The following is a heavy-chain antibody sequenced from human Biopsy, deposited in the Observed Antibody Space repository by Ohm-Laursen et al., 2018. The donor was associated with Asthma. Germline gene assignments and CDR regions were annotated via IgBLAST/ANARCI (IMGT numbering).Heavy chain of an antibody. CDR3: AKRRGYSGHDNDY. CDR2: ISYDGNHK. V-gene: IGHV3-30*18. CDR1: GFMFRSFG. Sequence: RSLRLSCAATGFMFRSFGMHWVRQAPGKGLEWVAVISYDGNHKFYEDSVKGRFTISRDNSKNTLYLQMNSLRTEDTAAYYRAKRRGYSGHDNDYWGQGTLVIVSS. D-gene: IGHD5-12*01. J-gene: IGHJ4*02.